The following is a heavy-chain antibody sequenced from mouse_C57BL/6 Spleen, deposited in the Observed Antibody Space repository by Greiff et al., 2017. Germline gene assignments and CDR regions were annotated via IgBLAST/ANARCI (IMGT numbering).Heavy chain of an antibody. J-gene: IGHJ4*01. CDR3: ARADYGTNYYAMDY. D-gene: IGHD1-1*01. CDR2: ISYDGSN. Sequence: EVKLVESGPGLVKPSQSLSLTCSVTGYSITSGYYWNWIRQFPGNKLEWMGYISYDGSNNYNPSLKNRISITRDTSKNQVFLKLNSVTTEDTATYYCARADYGTNYYAMDYWGQGTSVTVSS. CDR1: GYSITSGYY. V-gene: IGHV3-6*01.